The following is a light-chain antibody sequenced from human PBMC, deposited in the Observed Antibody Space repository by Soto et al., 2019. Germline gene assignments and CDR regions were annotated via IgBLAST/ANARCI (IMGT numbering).Light chain of an antibody. Sequence: QSALTQPASVSGSPGQSITISCTATSNDVGDYNYVSWYQQHPGKAPKLMIYDVSNRPSGVSNRFSGSKSGNTASLTISGLQAEDEADYYCSSYTSSSPVVFGGGTKVTVL. CDR3: SSYTSSSPVV. J-gene: IGLJ2*01. CDR2: DVS. V-gene: IGLV2-14*03. CDR1: SNDVGDYNY.